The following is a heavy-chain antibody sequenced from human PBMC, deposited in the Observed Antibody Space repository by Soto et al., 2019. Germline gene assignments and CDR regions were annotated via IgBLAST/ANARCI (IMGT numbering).Heavy chain of an antibody. V-gene: IGHV3-53*04. J-gene: IGHJ6*04. CDR1: GFTVSSNY. CDR3: ARDPYYDSSGYLASNGXDV. Sequence: EVQLVESGGGLVQPGGSLRLSCAASGFTVSSNYMSWVRQAPGKGLEWVSVIYSDGSTYYADSVKGRFTISRHNSKNTLYIQMNSLRAEDTAVYYCARDPYYDSSGYLASNGXDVWGXGXXVTVSS. CDR2: IYSDGST. D-gene: IGHD3-22*01.